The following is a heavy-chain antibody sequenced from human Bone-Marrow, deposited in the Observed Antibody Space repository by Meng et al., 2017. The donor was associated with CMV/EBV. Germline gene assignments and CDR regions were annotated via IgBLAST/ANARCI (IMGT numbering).Heavy chain of an antibody. V-gene: IGHV3-15*01. CDR3: TTEISYYDFWSGYSDDYFDY. D-gene: IGHD3-3*01. CDR1: GFTFSNAW. J-gene: IGHJ4*02. Sequence: GGSLRLSCAASGFTFSNAWMSWVRQAPGKGLEWVGRIKSKTDGGTTDYAAPVKGRFTISRDDSKNTLYLQMNSLKTEDTAVYYCTTEISYYDFWSGYSDDYFDYWGQGTRVTGSS. CDR2: IKSKTDGGTT.